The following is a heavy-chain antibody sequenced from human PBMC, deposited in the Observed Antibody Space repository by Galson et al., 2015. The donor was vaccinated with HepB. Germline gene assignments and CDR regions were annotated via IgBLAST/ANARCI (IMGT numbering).Heavy chain of an antibody. Sequence: SLRLSCAASGFSFSHAWMSWVRQAPGKGLEWVGRIKSKISGGTTDYAAPVEGRFTISRDDSKNTLYLQMNSLRTEDTAIYFCTTDCSSSSCLGDGAFHLWGQGTMVTVSP. CDR1: GFSFSHAW. CDR3: TTDCSSSSCLGDGAFHL. CDR2: IKSKISGGTT. V-gene: IGHV3-15*01. D-gene: IGHD2-2*01. J-gene: IGHJ3*01.